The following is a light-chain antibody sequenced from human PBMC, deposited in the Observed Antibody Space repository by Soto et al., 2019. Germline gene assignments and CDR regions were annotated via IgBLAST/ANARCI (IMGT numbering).Light chain of an antibody. J-gene: IGLJ2*01. CDR3: SSYSDISTLV. V-gene: IGLV2-14*01. Sequence: QLVLTQPASVSGSPGQSITISCTGTTRDVGGNNYVSWYQQFPGKAPKLIISEVSDRPSGVSNRFSGSKSGNTVSLTISGLQAEDEADYYCSSYSDISTLVFGGGTKVTVL. CDR1: TRDVGGNNY. CDR2: EVS.